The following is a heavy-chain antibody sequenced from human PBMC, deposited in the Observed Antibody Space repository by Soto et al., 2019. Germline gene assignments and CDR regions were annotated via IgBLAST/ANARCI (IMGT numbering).Heavy chain of an antibody. CDR3: ARVKGSGWLNWFDP. Sequence: QVQLVQSGAEVKKPGASVKVSCKASGYTFNSYGISWVRQAPGQGLEWMGWISAYNGNTNYAQKLQGRVTMTTDTSPGTASLEVRRLRSADTAVYYCARVKGSGWLNWFDPWGQGTPVTVSS. J-gene: IGHJ5*02. CDR1: GYTFNSYG. V-gene: IGHV1-18*01. D-gene: IGHD6-19*01. CDR2: ISAYNGNT.